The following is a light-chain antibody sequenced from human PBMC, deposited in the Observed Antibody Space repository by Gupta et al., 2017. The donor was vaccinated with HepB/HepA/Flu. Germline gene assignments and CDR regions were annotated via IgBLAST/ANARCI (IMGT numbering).Light chain of an antibody. J-gene: IGLJ1*01. CDR1: SSVVVGYNL. V-gene: IGLV2-11*01. CDR3: CSYAGPFPYV. Sequence: QSSLTPPRSVSGSPGQSVTISCTATSSVVVGYNLVSWYQQHPGKAPKILIDDVNQWPSCDPYRFSGSKSSNTVPLTISGLQAEDEADYYCCSYAGPFPYVFGTGTKVTVL. CDR2: DVN.